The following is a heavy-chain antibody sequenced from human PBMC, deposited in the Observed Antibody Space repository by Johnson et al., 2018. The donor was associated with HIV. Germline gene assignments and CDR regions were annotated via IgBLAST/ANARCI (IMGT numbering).Heavy chain of an antibody. CDR3: ASSRDGYKGDNAFDI. J-gene: IGHJ3*02. CDR1: GFTVSSNY. CDR2: VYSDGIT. Sequence: VQLVESGGGLIQPGGSLRLSCAASGFTVSSNYMSWVRQAPGQGLEWVSVVYSDGITFYADSVKGRFTISRDKFKNTPYLQMNSRRAEDTALYYCASSRDGYKGDNAFDIWGQGTMVTVSS. V-gene: IGHV3-53*01. D-gene: IGHD5-24*01.